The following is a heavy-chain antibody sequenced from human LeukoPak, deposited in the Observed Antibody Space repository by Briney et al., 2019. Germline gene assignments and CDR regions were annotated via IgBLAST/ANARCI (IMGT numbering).Heavy chain of an antibody. D-gene: IGHD4-23*01. CDR3: ARSANSWYYYYGMDV. CDR1: GGSFSGYY. Sequence: PSETLSLTCAVYGGSFSGYYWSWIRQPPGKGLEWIGEINHSGSTNYNPSLKSRVTISVDTSKNQFSLKLSSVTAADTAVYYCARSANSWYYYYGMDVWGQGTTVTVSS. J-gene: IGHJ6*02. CDR2: INHSGST. V-gene: IGHV4-34*01.